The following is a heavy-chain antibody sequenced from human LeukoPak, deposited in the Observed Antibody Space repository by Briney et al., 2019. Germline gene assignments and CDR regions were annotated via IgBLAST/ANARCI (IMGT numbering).Heavy chain of an antibody. V-gene: IGHV3-7*01. CDR2: IKEDGSEK. Sequence: PGGSLRLSCAASGFTFSRYWMIWVRQAPGKGLEWVANIKEDGSEKNYVDSVRGRFTISRDNAKNLLYLQMNSLRAEDTAVYHCARVGLGVGSGRKASGFDPWGQGTLVTVSS. CDR1: GFTFSRYW. CDR3: ARVGLGVGSGRKASGFDP. D-gene: IGHD3-10*01. J-gene: IGHJ5*02.